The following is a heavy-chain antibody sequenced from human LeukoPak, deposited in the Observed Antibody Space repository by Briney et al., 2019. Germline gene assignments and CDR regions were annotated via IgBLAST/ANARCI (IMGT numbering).Heavy chain of an antibody. D-gene: IGHD3-10*01. J-gene: IGHJ5*02. Sequence: SETLSLTCTVSGGSISSYYWSWIRQPPGKGLEWIGYIYYSGSTNYNPSLKSRVTISVDTSKNQFSLKLSSVTAADTAVYYCARAPERLWFGEYDLWGQGTLVTVSS. CDR2: IYYSGST. V-gene: IGHV4-59*01. CDR1: GGSISSYY. CDR3: ARAPERLWFGEYDL.